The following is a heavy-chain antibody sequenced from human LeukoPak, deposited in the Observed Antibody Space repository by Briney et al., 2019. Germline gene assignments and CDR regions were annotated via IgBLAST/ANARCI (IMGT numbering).Heavy chain of an antibody. J-gene: IGHJ6*02. CDR1: GFVVSSNS. Sequence: GGSLRLSCAASGFVVSSNSMNWVRQAPGRGLEWVSVIYTGDSTYYADSVKGRFTFSRDNSKNTMYLQMSSLRAEDTALYYCVRDAVRGFYYGMDVWGQGTTVTVSS. CDR3: VRDAVRGFYYGMDV. D-gene: IGHD3-10*01. V-gene: IGHV3-53*01. CDR2: IYTGDST.